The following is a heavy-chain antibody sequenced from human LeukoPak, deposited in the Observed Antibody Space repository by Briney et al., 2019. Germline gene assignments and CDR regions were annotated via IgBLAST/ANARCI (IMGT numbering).Heavy chain of an antibody. D-gene: IGHD6-19*01. Sequence: ASVKVSCKASGYTFTTYGISWVRQAHGQGLERMGLISAYNGNTNYSQKLQGRVTMTTDTSTSTAYMELRSLRSDDTAVYYCARDGAYSSGSGSTFDYWGQGTLVTVSS. J-gene: IGHJ4*02. CDR3: ARDGAYSSGSGSTFDY. V-gene: IGHV1-18*04. CDR2: ISAYNGNT. CDR1: GYTFTTYG.